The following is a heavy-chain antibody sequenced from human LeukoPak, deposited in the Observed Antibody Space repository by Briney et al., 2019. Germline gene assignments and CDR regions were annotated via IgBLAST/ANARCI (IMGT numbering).Heavy chain of an antibody. CDR3: ARDCSGGSCYPAAFDI. CDR2: IYTSGIT. V-gene: IGHV4-4*07. Sequence: SETLSLTCTVPGGSITGYYWSWIRQPAGKGLEWIGRIYTSGITDYNPSLKSRVTMSVDTSKNQFSLKLSSVTAADTAVYYCARDCSGGSCYPAAFDIWGQGTMVTVSS. CDR1: GGSITGYY. D-gene: IGHD2-15*01. J-gene: IGHJ3*02.